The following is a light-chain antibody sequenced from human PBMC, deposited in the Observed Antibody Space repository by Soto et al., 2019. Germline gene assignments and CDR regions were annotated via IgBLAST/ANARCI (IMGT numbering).Light chain of an antibody. V-gene: IGKV3-20*01. CDR1: QSVSSSY. CDR2: GAS. Sequence: EIVLTQSPGTLSLSPGERATLSCRASQSVSSSYLAWYQQKPGQAPRLLIHGASNRATGLPDRFSGSGSGTDFTLTISRLEPEDFAMYYCQQYDSPPWTLGQGTKVDIK. J-gene: IGKJ1*01. CDR3: QQYDSPPWT.